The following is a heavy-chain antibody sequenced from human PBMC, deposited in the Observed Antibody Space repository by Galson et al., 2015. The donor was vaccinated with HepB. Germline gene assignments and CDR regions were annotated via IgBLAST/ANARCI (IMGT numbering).Heavy chain of an antibody. CDR3: ARHGREVAPDNYFDP. D-gene: IGHD6-19*01. CDR1: GNTFSRRW. Sequence: QSGAEVKKPGESLTISCKGSGNTFSRRWISWVRQMPGKGLEWMGRIDPRDSYTNYSQSFQGHVTLSVDKSIGTAYLHWSSLKASDTAIYYCARHGREVAPDNYFDPWGQGTLVTVSS. J-gene: IGHJ5*02. CDR2: IDPRDSYT. V-gene: IGHV5-10-1*01.